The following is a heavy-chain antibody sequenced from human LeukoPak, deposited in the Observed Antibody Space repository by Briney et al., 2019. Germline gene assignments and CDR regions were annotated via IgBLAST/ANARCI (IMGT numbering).Heavy chain of an antibody. CDR1: EFTFSRYD. D-gene: IGHD3-3*01. Sequence: GGSLRLSCAASEFTFSRYDMNWVRQAPGKGLEWVSAISGSGGSTYYADSVKGRFTISRDNSKNTLYLQMNSLRAEDTAVYYCARDVRRVADYWGQGTLVTVSS. J-gene: IGHJ4*02. V-gene: IGHV3-23*01. CDR2: ISGSGGST. CDR3: ARDVRRVADY.